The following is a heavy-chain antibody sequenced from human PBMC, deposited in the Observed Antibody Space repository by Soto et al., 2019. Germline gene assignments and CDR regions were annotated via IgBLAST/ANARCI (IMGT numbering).Heavy chain of an antibody. CDR1: GGTFSSYA. D-gene: IGHD5-12*01. Sequence: QVQLVQSGAEVKKPGSSVKVSCKASGGTFSSYAISWVRQAPGQGLEWMGGIIPIFGTANYAQKFQGRVTITADESTSTAYMELSSLRSEDTAVYYCAREYKGWLQVGVVDYFDYWGQGTLVTVSS. CDR3: AREYKGWLQVGVVDYFDY. J-gene: IGHJ4*02. CDR2: IIPIFGTA. V-gene: IGHV1-69*12.